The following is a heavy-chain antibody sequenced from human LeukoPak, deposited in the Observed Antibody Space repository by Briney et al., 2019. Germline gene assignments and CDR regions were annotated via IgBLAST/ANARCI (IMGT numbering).Heavy chain of an antibody. V-gene: IGHV3-23*01. J-gene: IGHJ5*02. CDR2: ISSTGAAT. CDR3: AKGGLVHRFDP. CDR1: GFTFSSYS. Sequence: PGGSLRLSCAASGFTFSSYSMNWVRQAPGKGLEWVSAISSTGAATYYADSVKGRFTISRDNSRNTLYLQMNGLRAEDTALYYCAKGGLVHRFDPWGQGTLVTVSS.